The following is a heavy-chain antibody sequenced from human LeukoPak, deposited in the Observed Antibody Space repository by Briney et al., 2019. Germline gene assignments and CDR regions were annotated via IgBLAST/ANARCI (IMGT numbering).Heavy chain of an antibody. CDR1: GFTFSSYE. CDR2: ISSSGSTI. Sequence: PGGSLRLSCAASGFTFSSYEMNWVRQAPGKGLEWVSYISSSGSTIYYADSVKGRFTISRDNAKNSLYLQMNSLRAEDTALYYCARGADSILTGDYYDSSGYYNFDYWGQGTLVTVSS. D-gene: IGHD3-22*01. J-gene: IGHJ4*02. CDR3: ARGADSILTGDYYDSSGYYNFDY. V-gene: IGHV3-48*03.